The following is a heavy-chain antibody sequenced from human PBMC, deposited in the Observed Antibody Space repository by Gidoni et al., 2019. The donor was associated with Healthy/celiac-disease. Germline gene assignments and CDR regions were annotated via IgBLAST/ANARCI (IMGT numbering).Heavy chain of an antibody. CDR3: AKDNIVPAAGFDY. CDR2: ISGSGGST. D-gene: IGHD2-2*01. CDR1: GFTFSSYA. V-gene: IGHV3-23*01. J-gene: IGHJ4*02. Sequence: EVQLLESGGGLVQPGGSLRLSCAASGFTFSSYAMSWVRQAPGKGLEWVAAISGSGGSTYYADSVKCRFTISRDNSKNTLYLQMNSLRAEDTAVYYCAKDNIVPAAGFDYWGQGTLVTVSS.